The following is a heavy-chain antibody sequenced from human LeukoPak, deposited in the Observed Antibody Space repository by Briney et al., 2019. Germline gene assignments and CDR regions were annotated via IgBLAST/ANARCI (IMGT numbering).Heavy chain of an antibody. CDR2: IYYSGST. Sequence: SETLSLTCTVSGGSINNNYWTWIRQPPGKGLEWIGNIYYSGSTNYNPSLKSRVTISVDTSKNQFSLKLSSVTAADTAVYYCARRYYYHSSGLSDAFDIWGQGTMVTVSS. D-gene: IGHD3-22*01. CDR1: GGSINNNY. CDR3: ARRYYYHSSGLSDAFDI. V-gene: IGHV4-59*08. J-gene: IGHJ3*02.